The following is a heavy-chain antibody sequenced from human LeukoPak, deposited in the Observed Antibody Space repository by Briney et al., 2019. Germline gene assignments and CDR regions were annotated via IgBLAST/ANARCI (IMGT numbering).Heavy chain of an antibody. V-gene: IGHV1-2*02. D-gene: IGHD3-10*01. CDR2: INPNSGGT. Sequence: GASVKVSCKASGYTFTGYYMHWVRQAPGQGLEWMGWINPNSGGTNYAQKFQGRVTMTRDTSISTAYMELSRLRSDDTAVYYCARDPLLWFGELGKGPFDYWGQGTLVTVSS. CDR1: GYTFTGYY. J-gene: IGHJ4*02. CDR3: ARDPLLWFGELGKGPFDY.